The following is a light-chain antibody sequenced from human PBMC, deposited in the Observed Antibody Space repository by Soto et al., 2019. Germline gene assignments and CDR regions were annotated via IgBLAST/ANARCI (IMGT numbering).Light chain of an antibody. Sequence: QSALTQPASVSGSPGQSITISSTGTSSDIGRYNLVSWYQQHPGKPPKLMIYEATKRPSGVSNRFSGSKSGNTASLTISGLQAEDEADYYCSLYASTNTFMFGGGTMLTVL. J-gene: IGLJ3*02. CDR1: SSDIGRYNL. V-gene: IGLV2-23*02. CDR2: EAT. CDR3: SLYASTNTFM.